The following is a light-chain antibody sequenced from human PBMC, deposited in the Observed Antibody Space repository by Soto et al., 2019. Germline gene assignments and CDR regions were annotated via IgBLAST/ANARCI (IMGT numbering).Light chain of an antibody. CDR3: QQYNSYSQFT. Sequence: DIQMTQSPSTLSASIEDRVTITCRASQRSKNWSAWYQQKPGEAPKLLIYKASTLESGVPSRFSGSGSGTEFTLTISCLQPDDVATYHGQQYNSYSQFTFGPGTKVDIK. J-gene: IGKJ3*01. CDR2: KAS. CDR1: QRSKNW. V-gene: IGKV1-5*03.